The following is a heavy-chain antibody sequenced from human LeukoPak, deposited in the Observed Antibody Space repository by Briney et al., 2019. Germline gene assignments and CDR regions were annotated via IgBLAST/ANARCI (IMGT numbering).Heavy chain of an antibody. V-gene: IGHV1-69*05. D-gene: IGHD5-18*01. Sequence: SVKVSCKASGYTFTSYGISWVRQAPGQGLEWMGGIIPIFGTANYAQKFQGRVTITTDESTSTAYMELSSLRSEDTAVYYCARDRGYSYGYFDYWGQGTLVTVSS. CDR1: GYTFTSYG. CDR2: IIPIFGTA. CDR3: ARDRGYSYGYFDY. J-gene: IGHJ4*02.